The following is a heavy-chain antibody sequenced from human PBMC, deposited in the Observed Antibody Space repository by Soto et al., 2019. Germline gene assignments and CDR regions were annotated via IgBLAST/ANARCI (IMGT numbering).Heavy chain of an antibody. D-gene: IGHD5-18*01. CDR3: AGTKTAMVTGWFDP. Sequence: GASVKVSCKASGGTFSSYAISWVRQAPGQGLEWMGGIIPIFGTANYAQKFQGRVTITAGESTSTAYMELSSLRSEDTAVYYCAGTKTAMVTGWFDPWGQGTLVTVSS. CDR2: IIPIFGTA. CDR1: GGTFSSYA. J-gene: IGHJ5*02. V-gene: IGHV1-69*13.